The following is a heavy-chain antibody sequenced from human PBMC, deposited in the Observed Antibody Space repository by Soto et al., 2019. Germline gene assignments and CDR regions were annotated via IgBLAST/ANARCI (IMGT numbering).Heavy chain of an antibody. CDR2: MQPDGVTK. CDR3: TRGLQGFDY. CDR1: GFSLTVYS. V-gene: IGHV3-30*09. Sequence: QVQLVESGGGVVQPGRSLRLSCRISGFSLTVYSMNWVRQAPGKRLEWVAVMQPDGVTKNYADSVQGRFVISGDNSKNTLYLEMDSLTPEDTAIYYCTRGLQGFDYWGQGTLVTVSS. J-gene: IGHJ4*02.